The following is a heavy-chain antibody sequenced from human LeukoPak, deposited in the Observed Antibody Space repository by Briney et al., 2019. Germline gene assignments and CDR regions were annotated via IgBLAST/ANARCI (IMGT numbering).Heavy chain of an antibody. V-gene: IGHV1-2*02. CDR2: INPNSGGT. Sequence: ASVNVSCKASGYTFTGYYMHWVRQAPGQGLEWMGWINPNSGGTNYAQKFQGRVTMTRDTSVSTAYMELSRLRSDDTAVYYCARDDFWSGYPFDYWGQGTLVTVSS. J-gene: IGHJ4*02. CDR1: GYTFTGYY. D-gene: IGHD3-3*01. CDR3: ARDDFWSGYPFDY.